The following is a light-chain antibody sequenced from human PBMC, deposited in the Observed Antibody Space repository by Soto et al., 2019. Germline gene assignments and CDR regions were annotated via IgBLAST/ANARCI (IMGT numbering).Light chain of an antibody. CDR1: QSVSSY. Sequence: IVLPQSPATLSLSPGERATLSCRASQSVSSYLAWYQQKPGQAPRLLIYDASNRATGIPARFSGSGSGTDFTLTISSLEPEDFAVYYCQQRSNWPPGFGQGTRLEIK. J-gene: IGKJ5*01. CDR2: DAS. CDR3: QQRSNWPPG. V-gene: IGKV3-11*01.